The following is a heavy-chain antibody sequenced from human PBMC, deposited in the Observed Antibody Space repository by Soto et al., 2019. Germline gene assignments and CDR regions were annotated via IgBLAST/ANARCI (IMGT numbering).Heavy chain of an antibody. CDR2: IYYSGST. Sequence: SETLSLTCTVSGGSISSDGYYWSWIRQHPGKGLEWIGYIYYSGSTYYNPSLKSRVTISVDTSKNQFSLKLSSVTAADTAVYYFATERWFDPWGQGTLVTVPQ. V-gene: IGHV4-31*03. CDR3: ATERWFDP. CDR1: GGSISSDGYY. J-gene: IGHJ5*02.